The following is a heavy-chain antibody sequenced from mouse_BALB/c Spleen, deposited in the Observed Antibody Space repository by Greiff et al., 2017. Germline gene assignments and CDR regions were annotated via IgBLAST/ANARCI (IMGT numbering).Heavy chain of an antibody. CDR1: GFTFSSYA. J-gene: IGHJ2*01. Sequence: EVMLVESGGGLVKPGGSLKLSCAASGFTFSSYAMSWVRQTPEKRLEWVATISSGGSYTYYPDSVKGRFTISRDNAKNTLYLQMSSLRSEDTAMYYCARTGSRYVYYFDYWGQGTTLTVSS. D-gene: IGHD1-1*01. V-gene: IGHV5-9-1*01. CDR3: ARTGSRYVYYFDY. CDR2: ISSGGSYT.